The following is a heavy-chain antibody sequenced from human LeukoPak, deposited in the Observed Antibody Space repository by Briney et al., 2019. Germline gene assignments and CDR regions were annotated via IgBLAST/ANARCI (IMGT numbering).Heavy chain of an antibody. CDR1: GYNFNTYW. V-gene: IGHV5-51*01. Sequence: GDSLKISCKGSGYNFNTYWVAWVRQLPGKGLEWMGIIRPMNSDVRYSPSFQGQVAISADRSINTAYLQWSSLTASDTAMYYCASRPFETTVVPWDFYWGQGTQVTVSS. CDR3: ASRPFETTVVPWDFY. D-gene: IGHD4-17*01. CDR2: IRPMNSDV. J-gene: IGHJ4*02.